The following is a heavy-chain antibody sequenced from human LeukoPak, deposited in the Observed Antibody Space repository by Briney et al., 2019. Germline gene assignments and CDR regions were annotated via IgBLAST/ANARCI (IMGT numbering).Heavy chain of an antibody. J-gene: IGHJ4*02. CDR2: IYTDGST. Sequence: QSGGSLRLSCAASGFIVSSNYMSWVRQPPEKGLEWVSIIYTDGSTYYADSVKGRFTISRDNSKNTLYLQMSSLRAEDTAVYYCARDGHGDIDYWGQGTLVTVSS. V-gene: IGHV3-53*01. D-gene: IGHD4-17*01. CDR3: ARDGHGDIDY. CDR1: GFIVSSNY.